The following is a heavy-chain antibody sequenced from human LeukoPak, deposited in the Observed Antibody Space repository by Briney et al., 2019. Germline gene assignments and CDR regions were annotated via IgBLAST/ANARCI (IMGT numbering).Heavy chain of an antibody. V-gene: IGHV3-30*18. CDR1: GFTFSSYV. Sequence: GGSLRLSCAASGFTFSSYVMHWVRQAPGKGLEWVALISFDGSYKYYADSVKGRFTISRDNSENTLHLQMNSLRAEDTAVYYCAKAERPYGSGSYPNWGQGTMVTVSS. D-gene: IGHD3-10*01. J-gene: IGHJ3*01. CDR3: AKAERPYGSGSYPN. CDR2: ISFDGSYK.